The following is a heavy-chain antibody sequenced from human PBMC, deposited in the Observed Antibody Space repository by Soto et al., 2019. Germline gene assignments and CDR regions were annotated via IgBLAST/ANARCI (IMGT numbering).Heavy chain of an antibody. D-gene: IGHD2-2*01. CDR3: ARDSVKIVVVPAASAFDI. CDR1: GGTFSSYT. J-gene: IGHJ3*02. Sequence: GASVKVSCKASGGTFSSYTISWVRQAPGQGLEWMGRIIPILGIANYAQKFQGRVAITADKSTSTAYMELSSLRSEDTAVYYCARDSVKIVVVPAASAFDIWGQGTMVNVS. V-gene: IGHV1-69*04. CDR2: IIPILGIA.